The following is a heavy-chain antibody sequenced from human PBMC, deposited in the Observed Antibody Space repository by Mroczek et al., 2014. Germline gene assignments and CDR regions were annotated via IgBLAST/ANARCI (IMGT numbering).Heavy chain of an antibody. CDR3: AREKEMATRGALHY. CDR2: IWYDGSNK. J-gene: IGHJ4*02. V-gene: IGHV3-33*01. CDR1: GFTFSSYG. Sequence: QLQESGGGVVQPGRSLRLSCAASGFTFSSYGMHWVRQAPGKGLEWVAVIWYDGSNKYYADSVKGRFTISRDNSKNTLYLQMNSLRAEDTAVYYCAREKEMATRGALHYWGQGTLVTISS. D-gene: IGHD5-24*01.